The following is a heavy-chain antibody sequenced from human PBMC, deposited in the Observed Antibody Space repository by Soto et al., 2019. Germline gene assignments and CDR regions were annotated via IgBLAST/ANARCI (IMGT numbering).Heavy chain of an antibody. D-gene: IGHD6-19*01. Sequence: QVQLVQSGAEVKKPGASVKVSCKASGYTFTTYGINWVRQAPGQGLEWMGWISAYNGNTNYAQRLQGRVTMTTETSTSTAYMELRSLRSDDTAVYYCARDRGQWLSRGEFDPWGQGPLVTVSS. J-gene: IGHJ5*02. CDR1: GYTFTTYG. CDR2: ISAYNGNT. V-gene: IGHV1-18*01. CDR3: ARDRGQWLSRGEFDP.